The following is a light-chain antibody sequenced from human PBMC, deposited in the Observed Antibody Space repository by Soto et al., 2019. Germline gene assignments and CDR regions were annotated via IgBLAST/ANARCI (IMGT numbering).Light chain of an antibody. V-gene: IGKV1-5*01. J-gene: IGKJ2*01. CDR1: QSISSW. CDR2: DAS. Sequence: DIQMTQSPSTLSASVGDRVTITCRASQSISSWLAWYQKKPGKAPKLLIYDASSLESGVPSRFSGSGSGTEFTLTSSSLQPDDFATYYCQQYNSYLYTFGQGTKLEIK. CDR3: QQYNSYLYT.